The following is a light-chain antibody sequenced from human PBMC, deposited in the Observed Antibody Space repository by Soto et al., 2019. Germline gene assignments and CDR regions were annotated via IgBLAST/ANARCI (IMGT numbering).Light chain of an antibody. Sequence: QSVLTQPASVSGSPGQSITISCTGTSSDGGGYNYVSWYQQHPGKAPKLMIYEVSNRPSGVSNRFSGSKSGNTASLTISGLQAEDEADYYCSSYTSSSTPYVFGTGTQLTVL. CDR2: EVS. J-gene: IGLJ1*01. V-gene: IGLV2-14*01. CDR1: SSDGGGYNY. CDR3: SSYTSSSTPYV.